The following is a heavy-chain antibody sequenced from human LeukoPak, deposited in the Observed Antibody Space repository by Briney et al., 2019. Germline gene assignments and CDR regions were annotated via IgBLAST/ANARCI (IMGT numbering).Heavy chain of an antibody. D-gene: IGHD3-22*01. CDR1: GGSISSSSYY. J-gene: IGHJ4*02. Sequence: SETLSLTCIVSGGSISSSSYYWGWIRQPPAKGLEWIGSIYNSGNTYYNPSLKSRVTISVDTSKNQFSLKLSSVTAADTAVYYCARERYYYDSSSEVNYWGQGTLVTVSS. CDR2: IYNSGNT. V-gene: IGHV4-39*01. CDR3: ARERYYYDSSSEVNY.